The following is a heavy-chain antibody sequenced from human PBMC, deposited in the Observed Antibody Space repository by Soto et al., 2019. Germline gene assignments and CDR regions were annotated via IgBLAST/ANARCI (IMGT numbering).Heavy chain of an antibody. CDR2: IIPLLGIT. Sequence: QAQLMQSGAEVKKPGSSVKVSCKASGGTFSGYAINWVRQAPGQGLEWMGGIIPLLGITDYGQKFQGRITIAADESTSTAYMHLRGLRSEDTAVYYCARDPRRITGTTSSEDFQHWGQGTLVSVSS. V-gene: IGHV1-69*01. CDR1: GGTFSGYA. J-gene: IGHJ1*01. D-gene: IGHD1-1*01. CDR3: ARDPRRITGTTSSEDFQH.